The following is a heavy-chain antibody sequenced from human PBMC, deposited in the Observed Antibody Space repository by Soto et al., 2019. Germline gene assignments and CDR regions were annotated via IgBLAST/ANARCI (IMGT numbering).Heavy chain of an antibody. Sequence: QVQLQQWGAGLLKPSETLSLTCAVYGGSFSGYYWSWIRQPPGKGLEWIGEINHSGSTNYNPSLKSRVTISVDTSKNQFSLKLSSVTAADTAVYYCARGSTIFGVVIQWGWFDPWGQGTLVTVSS. D-gene: IGHD3-3*01. V-gene: IGHV4-34*01. CDR1: GGSFSGYY. CDR3: ARGSTIFGVVIQWGWFDP. CDR2: INHSGST. J-gene: IGHJ5*02.